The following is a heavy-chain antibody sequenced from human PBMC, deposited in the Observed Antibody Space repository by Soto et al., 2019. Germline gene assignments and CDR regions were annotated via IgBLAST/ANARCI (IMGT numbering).Heavy chain of an antibody. D-gene: IGHD3-22*01. V-gene: IGHV4-59*01. CDR2: IYYSGST. CDR3: ARGWSSGYYYLNYGMDV. Sequence: SETLSRTCTVSGGSISSYYWSWIRQPPGKGLEWIGYIYYSGSTNYNPSLKSRVTISVDTSKNQFSLKLSSVTAADTAVYYCARGWSSGYYYLNYGMDVWGQGTTVTVSS. J-gene: IGHJ6*02. CDR1: GGSISSYY.